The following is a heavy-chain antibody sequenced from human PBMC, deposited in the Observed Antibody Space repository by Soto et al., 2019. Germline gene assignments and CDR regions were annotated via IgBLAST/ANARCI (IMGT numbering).Heavy chain of an antibody. V-gene: IGHV4-39*01. Sequence: QLQLQESGPGLVKPSETLSLTCTVSGGSISSSSYYWGWIRQPPGKGLEWIGSIYYSGSTYYNPSLKSRVTISVDTSKNQFSLKLSSVTAADTAVYYCARADIVLVPAAIMSGMDVWGQGTTVTVSS. D-gene: IGHD2-2*02. CDR1: GGSISSSSYY. CDR2: IYYSGST. J-gene: IGHJ6*02. CDR3: ARADIVLVPAAIMSGMDV.